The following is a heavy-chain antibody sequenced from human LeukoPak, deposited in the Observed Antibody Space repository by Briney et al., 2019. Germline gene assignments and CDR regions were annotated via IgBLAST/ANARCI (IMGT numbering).Heavy chain of an antibody. CDR2: ISSSSSTI. V-gene: IGHV3-48*04. CDR1: GFTFSSYS. J-gene: IGHJ4*02. D-gene: IGHD3-22*01. CDR3: AREGGPYYYDSSGYNDFDY. Sequence: GGSLRLSCAASGFTFSSYSMNWVRQAPGKGLEWVSYISSSSSTIYYADSVKGRFTISRDNAKNSLYLQMNSLRAEDTAVYYCAREGGPYYYDSSGYNDFDYWGQGTLVTVSS.